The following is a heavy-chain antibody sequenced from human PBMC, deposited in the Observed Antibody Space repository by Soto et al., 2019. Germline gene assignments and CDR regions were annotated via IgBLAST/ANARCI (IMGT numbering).Heavy chain of an antibody. CDR2: ISAYNGNT. CDR3: ARAREWEIRNYYSEY. J-gene: IGHJ4*02. D-gene: IGHD1-26*01. V-gene: IGHV1-18*04. CDR1: GYTFTSYG. Sequence: ASVKVSCKASGYTFTSYGISWVRQAPGQGLEWMGWISAYNGNTNYAQKLQGRVTMTTDTSTSTAYMELRSLRSDDTAVYYCARAREWEIRNYYSEYWGQGPLVTGS.